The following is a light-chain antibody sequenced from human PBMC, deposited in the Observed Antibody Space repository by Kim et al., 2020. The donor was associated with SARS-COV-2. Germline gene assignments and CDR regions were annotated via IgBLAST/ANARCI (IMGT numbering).Light chain of an antibody. Sequence: GQRVPLSCSGSSSHIGSNTLNWYQQLPGTAPKLLIYSNNQRPSGVPDRFSGSKSGTSASLAISGLQSEDEADYYCAAWDDSLNGWVFGGGTKLTVL. CDR3: AAWDDSLNGWV. CDR1: SSHIGSNT. J-gene: IGLJ3*02. CDR2: SNN. V-gene: IGLV1-44*01.